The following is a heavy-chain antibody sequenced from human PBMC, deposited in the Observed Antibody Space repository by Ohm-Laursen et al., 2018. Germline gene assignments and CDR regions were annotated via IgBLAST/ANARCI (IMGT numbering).Heavy chain of an antibody. CDR3: AKSHPTSGSYGY. V-gene: IGHV3-30*18. J-gene: IGHJ4*02. Sequence: RSLRLSCTASGFTFSSYGMHWVRQAPGKGLEWVAVISYDGSNKYYADSVKGRFTISRDNSKNTLYLQMNSLRAEDTAVYYCAKSHPTSGSYGYWGQGTLVTVSS. D-gene: IGHD1-26*01. CDR2: ISYDGSNK. CDR1: GFTFSSYG.